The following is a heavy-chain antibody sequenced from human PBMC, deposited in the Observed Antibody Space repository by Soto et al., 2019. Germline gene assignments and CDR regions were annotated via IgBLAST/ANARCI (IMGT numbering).Heavy chain of an antibody. J-gene: IGHJ3*02. V-gene: IGHV3-13*01. Sequence: GGSLRLSCAASGFTFSSYDMHWVRQATGKGLEWVSAIGTAGDTYYPGSVKGRFTISRENAKNSLYIQMNSLRAEDTAVYYCMGAQSNDAFDIWGQGTMVTVSS. D-gene: IGHD1-26*01. CDR3: MGAQSNDAFDI. CDR2: IGTAGDT. CDR1: GFTFSSYD.